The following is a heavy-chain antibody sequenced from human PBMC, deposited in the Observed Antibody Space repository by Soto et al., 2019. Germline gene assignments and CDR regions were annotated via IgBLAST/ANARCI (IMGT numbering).Heavy chain of an antibody. V-gene: IGHV1-8*01. Sequence: GASVKVSCKASGYTFTSYDINWVRQATGQGLEWMGWMNPNRGNTGYAQKFQGRVTMTRNTSISTAYMELSSLRSEDTAVYYCARGVELLWFGELTPSYYYYYYYMDVWGKGTTVTVSS. CDR1: GYTFTSYD. J-gene: IGHJ6*03. D-gene: IGHD3-10*01. CDR3: ARGVELLWFGELTPSYYYYYYYMDV. CDR2: MNPNRGNT.